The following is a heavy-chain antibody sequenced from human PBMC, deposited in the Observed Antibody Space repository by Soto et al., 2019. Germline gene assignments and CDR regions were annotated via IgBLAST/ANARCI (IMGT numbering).Heavy chain of an antibody. Sequence: GASVKVSCKASGGTFSSYAISWVRQAPGQGLEWMGGIIPIFGTANYAQKFQGRVTITADESTSTAYMELSSLRSEDTAVYYCARFRITIFGVIKPNFDYWGQGTLVTVSS. CDR1: GGTFSSYA. CDR3: ARFRITIFGVIKPNFDY. D-gene: IGHD3-3*01. V-gene: IGHV1-69*13. CDR2: IIPIFGTA. J-gene: IGHJ4*02.